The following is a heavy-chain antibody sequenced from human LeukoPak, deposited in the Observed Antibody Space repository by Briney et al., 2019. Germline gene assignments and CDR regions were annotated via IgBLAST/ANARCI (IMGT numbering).Heavy chain of an antibody. V-gene: IGHV3-30*02. CDR2: IRYDGSDK. CDR3: AKDRDTVSGWYRDAFDI. D-gene: IGHD6-19*01. J-gene: IGHJ3*02. CDR1: GFTFSNYG. Sequence: QSGGSLRLSCAASGFTFSNYGMHWVRQAPGKGLEWVAFIRYDGSDKYYADSVKGRFTISRDNSKNTLYLQMNSLRAEDTAVYYCAKDRDTVSGWYRDAFDIWGQGTLVTVSS.